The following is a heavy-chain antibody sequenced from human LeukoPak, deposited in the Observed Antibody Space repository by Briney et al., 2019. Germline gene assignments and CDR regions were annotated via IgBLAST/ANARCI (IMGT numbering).Heavy chain of an antibody. J-gene: IGHJ4*02. CDR1: GFTFSSYA. CDR3: AKELPIWGTVTTADY. V-gene: IGHV3-23*01. D-gene: IGHD4-17*01. CDR2: ISGSGGST. Sequence: GGSLRLSCAASGFTFSSYAMHWVRQAPGEWLEWVSAISGSGGSTYYAESVKGRFTISRDNSKNTLYLQMNSLRAEDTAVYYCAKELPIWGTVTTADYWGQGTLVTVSS.